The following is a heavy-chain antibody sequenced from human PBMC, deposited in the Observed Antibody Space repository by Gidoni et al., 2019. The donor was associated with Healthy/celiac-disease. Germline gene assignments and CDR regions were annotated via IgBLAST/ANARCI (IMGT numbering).Heavy chain of an antibody. D-gene: IGHD2-21*02. Sequence: WVRQMPGKGLEWMGIIYPGDSDTRYSPSFQGQVTISADKSISTAYLQWSSLKASDTAMYYCARIPSAYCGGDCSLYYYGMDVWGQGTTVTVSS. V-gene: IGHV5-51*01. J-gene: IGHJ6*02. CDR3: ARIPSAYCGGDCSLYYYGMDV. CDR2: IYPGDSDT.